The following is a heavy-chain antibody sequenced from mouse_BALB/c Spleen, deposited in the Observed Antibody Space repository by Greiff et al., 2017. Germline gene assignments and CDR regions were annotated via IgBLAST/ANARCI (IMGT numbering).Heavy chain of an antibody. D-gene: IGHD2-4*01. CDR2: IWSGGST. CDR3: ARNSYDYDPFAY. J-gene: IGHJ3*01. Sequence: VQLQQSGPGLVQPSQSLSITCTVSGFSLTSYGVHWVRQSPGKGLEWLGVIWSGGSTDYNAAFISRLSISKDNSKSQVFFKMNSLQANDTAIYYCARNSYDYDPFAYWGQGTLVTVSA. CDR1: GFSLTSYG. V-gene: IGHV2-2*02.